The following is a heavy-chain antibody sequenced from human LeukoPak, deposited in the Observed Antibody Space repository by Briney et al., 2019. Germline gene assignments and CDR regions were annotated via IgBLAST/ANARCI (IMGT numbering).Heavy chain of an antibody. D-gene: IGHD3/OR15-3a*01. CDR2: IIPIFGTA. V-gene: IGHV1-69*01. J-gene: IGHJ3*02. CDR1: GGTFSSYA. CDR3: ARRDLDWSIHAFDI. Sequence: SVKVSCTASGGTFSSYAISWVRQAPGQGLEWMGGIIPIFGTANYAQKFQGRVTITADESTSTAYMELSSLRSEDTAVYYCARRDLDWSIHAFDIWGQGTMVTVSS.